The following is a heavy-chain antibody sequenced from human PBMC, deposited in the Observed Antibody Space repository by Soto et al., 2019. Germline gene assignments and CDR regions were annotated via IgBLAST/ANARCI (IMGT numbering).Heavy chain of an antibody. D-gene: IGHD3-16*01. Sequence: QVQLVESGGGVVQPGRSLRLSCAASGFTFSSYGMHWVRQAPGKGLEWVAVISYDGSNKYYADSVKGRSTISRDNSKNTLYLQMNSLRAEDTAVYYCAKDEMITFGGAVDYWGQGTLVTVSS. J-gene: IGHJ4*02. V-gene: IGHV3-30*18. CDR2: ISYDGSNK. CDR1: GFTFSSYG. CDR3: AKDEMITFGGAVDY.